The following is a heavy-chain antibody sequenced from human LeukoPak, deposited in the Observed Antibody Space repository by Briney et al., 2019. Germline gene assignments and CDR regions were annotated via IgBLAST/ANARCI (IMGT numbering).Heavy chain of an antibody. CDR2: LSVDNGNT. CDR1: GYTFTSYG. Sequence: GASVKVSCKASGYTFTSYGISWVRQAPGQGLEWMGWLSVDNGNTNNAQKLQGRVTMTTDTSTSTAYMELRSLRSDDTAVYYCARENYYDSSGNFDYWGQGTLVTVSS. D-gene: IGHD3-22*01. J-gene: IGHJ4*02. V-gene: IGHV1-18*01. CDR3: ARENYYDSSGNFDY.